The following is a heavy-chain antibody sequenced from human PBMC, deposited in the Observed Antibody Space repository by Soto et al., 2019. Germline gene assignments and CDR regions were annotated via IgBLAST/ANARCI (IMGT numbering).Heavy chain of an antibody. V-gene: IGHV1-69*13. Sequence: ASVKVSCKASGGTFSSYAISWVRQAPGQGLEWMGGIIPIFGTANYAQKFQGRVTITADESTSTAYMELSSLRSEDTAVYYCASSYSSSSSYYYYGMDVWGQGTTVTVS. J-gene: IGHJ6*02. CDR1: GGTFSSYA. CDR3: ASSYSSSSSYYYYGMDV. D-gene: IGHD6-6*01. CDR2: IIPIFGTA.